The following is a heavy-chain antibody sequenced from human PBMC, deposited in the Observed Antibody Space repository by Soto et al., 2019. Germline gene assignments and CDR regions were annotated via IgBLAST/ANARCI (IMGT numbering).Heavy chain of an antibody. J-gene: IGHJ6*02. V-gene: IGHV3-35*01. Sequence: HPGGSLRLSCAASGFTFSNSDMNWFHQAPGKGLEWVSGVSWNGSRAHYADSVKGRFIISRDNSRNTLYLQTNSLRAEDTAVYYCVTPMVDIVVVPAAIWLGDGMDVWGQGTTVTVSS. D-gene: IGHD2-2*01. CDR1: GFTFSNSD. CDR3: VTPMVDIVVVPAAIWLGDGMDV. CDR2: VSWNGSRA.